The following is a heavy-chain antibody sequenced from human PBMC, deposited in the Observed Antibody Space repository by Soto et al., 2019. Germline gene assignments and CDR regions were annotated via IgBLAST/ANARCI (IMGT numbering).Heavy chain of an antibody. CDR2: IYYSGST. CDR1: GGSISSYY. Sequence: QVQLQESGPGLVKPSETLSLTCTVSGGSISSYYWSWIRQPPGKGLEWIGYIYYSGSTNYNPSLKSRVTISVDTSKDQFSLKLSSVTAADTAVYYCARGFGYSSGSPMGYWGQGTLVTVSS. CDR3: ARGFGYSSGSPMGY. V-gene: IGHV4-59*01. D-gene: IGHD6-19*01. J-gene: IGHJ4*02.